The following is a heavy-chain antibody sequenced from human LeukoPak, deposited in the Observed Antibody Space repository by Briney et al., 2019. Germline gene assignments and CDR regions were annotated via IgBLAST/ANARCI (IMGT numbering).Heavy chain of an antibody. CDR2: IYYSGST. V-gene: IGHV4-59*01. Sequence: SETLSLTCTISGGSISSYYWSWIRQPPGKGLEWIGYIYYSGSTVYNPSLKSRVTISVDTSKNQFSLKLSSVTAADTAVYYCARGGEIYAFDIWGQGTVVTVSS. CDR3: ARGGEIYAFDI. D-gene: IGHD3-10*01. CDR1: GGSISSYY. J-gene: IGHJ3*02.